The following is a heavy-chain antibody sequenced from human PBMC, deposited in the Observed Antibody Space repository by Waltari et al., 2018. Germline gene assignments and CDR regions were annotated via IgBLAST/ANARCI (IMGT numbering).Heavy chain of an antibody. V-gene: IGHV3-23*01. CDR1: GFTFSSYA. CDR2: ISGSGGST. CDR3: AKMYYDFWSGYQSDDY. Sequence: EVQLLESGGGLVQPGGSLRLSCAASGFTFSSYAMSWVRQAPGKGLEWVSAISGSGGSTYYADSVKGRFTISRDNSKNTLYLQMNSLRAEDTAVYYCAKMYYDFWSGYQSDDYWGQGTLVTVSS. J-gene: IGHJ4*02. D-gene: IGHD3-3*01.